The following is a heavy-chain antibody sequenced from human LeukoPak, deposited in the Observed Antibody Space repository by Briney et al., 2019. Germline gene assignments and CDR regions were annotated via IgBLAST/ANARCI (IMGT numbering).Heavy chain of an antibody. CDR3: ATKGTILGAPPDAFDI. V-gene: IGHV1-69*02. CDR1: GGTFSSYT. J-gene: IGHJ3*02. CDR2: IIPILGIA. Sequence: SVKVSCKASGGTFSSYTISWVRQAPGQGLEWMGRIIPILGIANYAQKFQGRVTITADKSTSTAYMELSSLRSEDTAVYYCATKGTILGAPPDAFDIWGQGTMVTVSS. D-gene: IGHD3-3*01.